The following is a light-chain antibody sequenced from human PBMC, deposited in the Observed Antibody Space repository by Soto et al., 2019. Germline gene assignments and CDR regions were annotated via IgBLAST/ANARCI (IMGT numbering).Light chain of an antibody. V-gene: IGKV3-15*01. CDR2: GAS. CDR1: QSVRNK. Sequence: EIVRTQSPAALSVSPGERATRSCRASQSVRNKLAWYQQKPGQAPRLLIYGASTRATGITARFSGSGSGTEFTLTPNSLQSEDFAVYYCHQYNYWPGTFGQGTKVDI. CDR3: HQYNYWPGT. J-gene: IGKJ1*01.